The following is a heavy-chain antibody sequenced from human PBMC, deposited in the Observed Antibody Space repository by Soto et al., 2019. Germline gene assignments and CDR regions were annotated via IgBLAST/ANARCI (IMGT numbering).Heavy chain of an antibody. CDR3: ARWGIGYCTNGVCGDAFDI. J-gene: IGHJ3*02. CDR2: ISYDGSNK. Sequence: QVQLVESGGGVVQPGRSLRLSCAASGFTFSSYAMHWVRQAPGKGLEWVAVISYDGSNKYYADSVKGRFTISRDNSKNTLYLQMNSLRAEDTAVYYCARWGIGYCTNGVCGDAFDIWGQGTMVTVSS. D-gene: IGHD2-8*01. CDR1: GFTFSSYA. V-gene: IGHV3-30-3*01.